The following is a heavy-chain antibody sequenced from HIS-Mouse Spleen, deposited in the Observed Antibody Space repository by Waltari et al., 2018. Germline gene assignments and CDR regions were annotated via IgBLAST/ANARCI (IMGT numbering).Heavy chain of an antibody. Sequence: QVQLQQWGAGLLKPSETLSLTCAVYGGSFSGYYWSWIRQPQGKGLEWIGEINHSGSTNYHPPLKSRVTISVDTSKNQFSLKLSSVTAADTAVYYCARVLGVWTYSYGYVFSYFDYWGQGTLVTVSS. CDR1: GGSFSGYY. CDR2: INHSGST. CDR3: ARVLGVWTYSYGYVFSYFDY. V-gene: IGHV4-34*01. D-gene: IGHD5-18*01. J-gene: IGHJ4*02.